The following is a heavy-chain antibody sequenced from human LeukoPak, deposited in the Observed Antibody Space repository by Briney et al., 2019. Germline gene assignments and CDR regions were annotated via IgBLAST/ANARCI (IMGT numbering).Heavy chain of an antibody. J-gene: IGHJ3*02. CDR3: ARAQEYHYDSSDYFEFGAFDI. D-gene: IGHD3-22*01. CDR1: GGTFSSYA. Sequence: SVKVSCKASGGTFSSYAISWVRQAPGQGLEWMGGIIPIFGTANYAQKFQGRVTITADKSTSTAYMELSSLRSEDTAVYYCARAQEYHYDSSDYFEFGAFDIWGQGTMVTVSS. V-gene: IGHV1-69*06. CDR2: IIPIFGTA.